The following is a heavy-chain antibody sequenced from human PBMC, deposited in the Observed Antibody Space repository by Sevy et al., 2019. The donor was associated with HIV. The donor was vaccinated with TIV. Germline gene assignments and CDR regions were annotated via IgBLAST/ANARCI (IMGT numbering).Heavy chain of an antibody. V-gene: IGHV3-48*02. D-gene: IGHD2-15*01. CDR2: ISSSSGTR. J-gene: IGHJ4*02. CDR1: TFTFSSYS. Sequence: GGSLRLSCAASTFTFSSYSMHWVRQAPGKGLEWVSYISSSSGTRYYADSVKDRFTISRDNAKNSLFLQMNSLRDEDTAVYYCASRGYCCGGSCYSGPNDYWGQGTLVTVSS. CDR3: ASRGYCCGGSCYSGPNDY.